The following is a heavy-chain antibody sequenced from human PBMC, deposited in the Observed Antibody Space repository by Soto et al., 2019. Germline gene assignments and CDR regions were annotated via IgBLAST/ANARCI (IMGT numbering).Heavy chain of an antibody. D-gene: IGHD3-3*01. CDR1: GYTFTSYY. CDR2: INPSGGSA. CDR3: ARVYDFWSGYSNPFDY. Sequence: SVKVSCKASGYTFTSYYMHWVRQAAGQGLEWMGRINPSGGSASYAQKLQGRVTMTTDTSTSTAYMELRSLRSDDTAVYYCARVYDFWSGYSNPFDYWGQGTLVTVSS. J-gene: IGHJ4*02. V-gene: IGHV1-46*01.